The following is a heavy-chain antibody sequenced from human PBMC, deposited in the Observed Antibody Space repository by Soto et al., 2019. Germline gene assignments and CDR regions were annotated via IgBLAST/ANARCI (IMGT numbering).Heavy chain of an antibody. D-gene: IGHD3-10*01. CDR2: IYYSGRT. CDR3: ARDFSRGSGSPTRRGWIDX. CDR1: GGSISSYY. Sequence: SDTLSLTCTVSGGSISSYYWSWIRQPPGKGLEWIVYIYYSGRTNYNPSLKSRVTISVDTSKNQFSLKLSSVTAADTAVYYCARDFSRGSGSPTRRGWIDXGGQATTVTVSX. J-gene: IGHJ5*02. V-gene: IGHV4-59*01.